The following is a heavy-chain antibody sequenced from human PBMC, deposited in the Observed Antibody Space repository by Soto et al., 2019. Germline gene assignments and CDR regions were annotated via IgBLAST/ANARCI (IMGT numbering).Heavy chain of an antibody. CDR1: GFTFSSYA. CDR2: IRGSGGST. J-gene: IGHJ6*03. Sequence: EVQLLESGGGLVQPGGSLRLSCAASGFTFSSYAMSWVRQAPGKGLEWVSAIRGSGGSTYYADSVKGRVTISRDNSKNTLYLQMNSLRAEDTAVYYCAKLAADLWSGYYRDYYYYYYMDVWGKGTTVTVSS. V-gene: IGHV3-23*01. CDR3: AKLAADLWSGYYRDYYYYYYMDV. D-gene: IGHD3-3*01.